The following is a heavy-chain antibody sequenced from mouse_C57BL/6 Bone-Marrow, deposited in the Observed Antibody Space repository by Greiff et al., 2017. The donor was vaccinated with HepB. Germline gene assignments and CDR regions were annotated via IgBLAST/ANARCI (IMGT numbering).Heavy chain of an antibody. CDR3: ARWGYGSNWYFDV. J-gene: IGHJ1*03. CDR1: GYTFTDYY. CDR2: IYPGSGNT. D-gene: IGHD1-1*01. V-gene: IGHV1-76*01. Sequence: VQLQQSGAELVRPGASVKLSCKASGYTFTDYYINWVKQRPGQGLEWIARIYPGSGNTYYNEKFKGKATLTAEKSSSTAYMQLSSLTSEDSAVYFCARWGYGSNWYFDVWGTGTTVTVSS.